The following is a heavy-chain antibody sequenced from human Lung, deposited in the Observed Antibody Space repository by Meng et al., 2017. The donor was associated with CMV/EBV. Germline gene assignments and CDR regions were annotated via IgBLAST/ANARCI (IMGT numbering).Heavy chain of an antibody. CDR2: INHSGST. D-gene: IGHD2-15*01. CDR1: GGSFSGYY. V-gene: IGHV4-34*01. J-gene: IGHJ6*02. CDR3: AGYNIVVVVAATLGYYYYGLDV. Sequence: LSCAVYGGSFSGYYWSWIRQPPGKGREWMGEINHSGSTNYNPSLKSRVTISVDTSKNQFSLKLSSMTAADTAVYYCAGYNIVVVVAATLGYYYYGLDVWXQGTTVTVSS.